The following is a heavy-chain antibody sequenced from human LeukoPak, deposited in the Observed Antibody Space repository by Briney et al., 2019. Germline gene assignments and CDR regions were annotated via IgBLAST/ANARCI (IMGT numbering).Heavy chain of an antibody. CDR3: ARHARAPNWFDP. CDR2: IFHSGST. J-gene: IGHJ5*02. V-gene: IGHV4-39*01. Sequence: SETLSLTCTVSGGSISSNNYYWGWIRQPPGKGLEWIGTIFHSGSTSYNPSLRSRVTISVDTSKNQFSLKLSPVTAADTAVYYCARHARAPNWFDPWGQGTLVTVSS. CDR1: GGSISSNNYY.